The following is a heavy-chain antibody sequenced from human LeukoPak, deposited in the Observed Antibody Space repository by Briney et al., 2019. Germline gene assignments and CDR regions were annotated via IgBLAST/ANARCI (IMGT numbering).Heavy chain of an antibody. J-gene: IGHJ4*02. Sequence: TGGSLRLSCAASGFTFSSYAMSWVREAPGKGLEWVSGLSDSGGSTYYADSVKGRFTISRDNSKNTLYLQMNSLRAEDTAVYYGAKGNSAYDPGPLPPFDYWGQGTLVTVSS. CDR3: AKGNSAYDPGPLPPFDY. V-gene: IGHV3-23*01. CDR2: LSDSGGST. D-gene: IGHD5-12*01. CDR1: GFTFSSYA.